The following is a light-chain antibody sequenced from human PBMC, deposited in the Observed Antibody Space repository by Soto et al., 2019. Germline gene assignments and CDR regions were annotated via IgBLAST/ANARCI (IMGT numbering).Light chain of an antibody. V-gene: IGKV3-20*01. CDR2: GTY. CDR3: QQYGDSPPT. Sequence: EIVLTQSPGTLSLSPGESATLSCRASQSVSSNSLAWYRRNPGQPPSLLLYGTYTRATDIPRRFSGSGSGTDFTLTMTRRESEDFAVYFCQQYGDSPPTFGQGTKVEV. CDR1: QSVSSNS. J-gene: IGKJ1*01.